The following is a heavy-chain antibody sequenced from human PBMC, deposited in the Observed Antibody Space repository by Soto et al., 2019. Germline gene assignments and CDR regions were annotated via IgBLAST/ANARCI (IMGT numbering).Heavy chain of an antibody. CDR2: IYYSGST. V-gene: IGHV4-31*03. CDR1: GGSISSGGYY. D-gene: IGHD2-15*01. J-gene: IGHJ4*02. CDR3: ARDTRGGNPYFDY. Sequence: QVQLQESGPGLVKPSQTLSLTCTVSGGSISSGGYYWSWIRQHPGKGLEWIGYIYYSGSTYYNPSLKNRVTISVDTSKNQFSLKLSSVTAADTAVYYCARDTRGGNPYFDYWGQGTLVTVSS.